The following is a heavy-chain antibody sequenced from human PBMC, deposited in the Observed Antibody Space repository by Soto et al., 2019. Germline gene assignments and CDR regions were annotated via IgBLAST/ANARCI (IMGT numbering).Heavy chain of an antibody. CDR2: MNPNSGNT. Sequence: ASVKVSCKAAGYTFTSYDINWVRQATGQGLEWMGWMNPNSGNTGYAQKFQGRVTMTRNTSISTAYMELSILRSEDSAVYYCERFPHRITIFGVVRQDAFDIWG. J-gene: IGHJ3*02. V-gene: IGHV1-8*01. CDR3: ERFPHRITIFGVVRQDAFDI. CDR1: GYTFTSYD. D-gene: IGHD3-3*01.